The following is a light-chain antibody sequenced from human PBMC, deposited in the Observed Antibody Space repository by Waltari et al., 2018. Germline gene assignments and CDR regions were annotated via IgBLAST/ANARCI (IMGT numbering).Light chain of an antibody. CDR1: QSVRGS. J-gene: IGKJ1*01. CDR2: GVS. Sequence: EIVLTQSPGTLSLSPGERATLSCRASQSVRGSLAWYQQKAGQAHRLLIYGVSSRATGIPERFSGSGSGTDFSLTISRLEPEDFAVYYCQHYVRLPATFGQGTKVEIK. CDR3: QHYVRLPAT. V-gene: IGKV3-20*01.